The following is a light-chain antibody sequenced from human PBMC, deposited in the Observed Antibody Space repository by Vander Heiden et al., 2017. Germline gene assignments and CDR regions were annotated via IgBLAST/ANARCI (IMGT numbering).Light chain of an antibody. Sequence: ILLTHSPATLSLSPGARATLSCRGSRRVSSSYLAWYQQKPGQAPRLLIYGASSRATGIPDRFSGSGSGTDFTLTISRLEPEDFAVYYCQQYGSSVWTFGQGTKVEIK. CDR3: QQYGSSVWT. J-gene: IGKJ1*01. V-gene: IGKV3-20*01. CDR1: RRVSSSY. CDR2: GAS.